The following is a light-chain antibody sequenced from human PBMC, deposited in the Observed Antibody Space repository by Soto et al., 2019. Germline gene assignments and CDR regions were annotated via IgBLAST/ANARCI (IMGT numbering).Light chain of an antibody. Sequence: IPLTQSPSSLSASVGDRVTITCRASQGISSYFAWYQQKPGKAPKVLIYAASTLQNGVPPRFSGSGSGTDFTLTISSLQPEDFATYYCQQLNAYPYTFGQGTQLEIK. CDR3: QQLNAYPYT. V-gene: IGKV1-9*01. CDR1: QGISSY. J-gene: IGKJ2*01. CDR2: AAS.